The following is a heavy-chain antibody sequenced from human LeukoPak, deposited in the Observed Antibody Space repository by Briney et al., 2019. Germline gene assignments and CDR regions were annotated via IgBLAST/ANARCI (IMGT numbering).Heavy chain of an antibody. J-gene: IGHJ4*02. D-gene: IGHD2-15*01. CDR3: ARDGGLHTNFDY. CDR2: TKPDGTAE. Sequence: GGSLRLSCAASGFTFRNYWMGWVRQAPAKGLEWVANTKPDGTAEYYADSVRGRFTTSRDNANNFLYLQMNSLRGEDTAVYYCARDGGLHTNFDYWGQGTLVTVSS. CDR1: GFTFRNYW. V-gene: IGHV3-7*01.